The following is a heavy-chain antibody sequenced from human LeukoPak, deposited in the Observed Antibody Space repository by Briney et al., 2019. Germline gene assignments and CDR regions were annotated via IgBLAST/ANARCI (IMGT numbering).Heavy chain of an antibody. Sequence: SETLSLTCTVSGGSICSYYWSWIRQPPGKGLEWIGYIYYSGSTNYNPSLKSRVTISVDTSKNQFSLKLSSVTAADTAVYYCAREQVDTAMVFDYFDYWGQGTLVTVSS. D-gene: IGHD5-18*01. CDR2: IYYSGST. V-gene: IGHV4-59*01. J-gene: IGHJ4*02. CDR1: GGSICSYY. CDR3: AREQVDTAMVFDYFDY.